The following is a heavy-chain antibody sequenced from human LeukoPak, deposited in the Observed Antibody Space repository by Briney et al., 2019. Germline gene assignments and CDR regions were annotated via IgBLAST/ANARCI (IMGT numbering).Heavy chain of an antibody. CDR1: GYIFTSYW. CDR2: IYPGDSDT. D-gene: IGHD3-10*01. Sequence: GASLKISCKGSGYIFTSYWIGWVRQMPGKGLEWMGIIYPGDSDTRYSPSFQGQVTISADKSISTAYLQWSSLKASDTAMYYCARLSLLITVNYYGSGIPVPGWFDPWGQGTLVTVSS. V-gene: IGHV5-51*01. CDR3: ARLSLLITVNYYGSGIPVPGWFDP. J-gene: IGHJ5*02.